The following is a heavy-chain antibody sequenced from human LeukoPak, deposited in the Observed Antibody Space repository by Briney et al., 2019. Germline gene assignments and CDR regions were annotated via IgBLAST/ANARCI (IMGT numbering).Heavy chain of an antibody. CDR2: ISSSGSTI. J-gene: IGHJ4*02. Sequence: GGSLRLSCAASGFTFSSYEMNWVRRAPGKGLEWVSYISSSGSTIYYADSVKGRFAISRDNAKNSLYLQMNSLRAEDTAVYYCAREFMPGYGSGLDYRGQGTLVTVSS. CDR1: GFTFSSYE. V-gene: IGHV3-48*03. CDR3: AREFMPGYGSGLDY. D-gene: IGHD3-10*01.